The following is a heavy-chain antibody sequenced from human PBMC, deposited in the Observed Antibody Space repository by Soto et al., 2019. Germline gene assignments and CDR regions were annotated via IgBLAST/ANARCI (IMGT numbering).Heavy chain of an antibody. CDR1: GYNFTSHC. Sequence: XESLNISWQCSGYNFTSHCIGLVLQMAGKRLEWMGIIYPGGSDTRYSPSFQGQVIISADKSITTAYLQWSSLKASDTAMCYCVRVGLVGANSLSNAWFDPWGQGTLVTVSS. D-gene: IGHD1-26*01. J-gene: IGHJ5*02. V-gene: IGHV5-51*01. CDR2: IYPGGSDT. CDR3: VRVGLVGANSLSNAWFDP.